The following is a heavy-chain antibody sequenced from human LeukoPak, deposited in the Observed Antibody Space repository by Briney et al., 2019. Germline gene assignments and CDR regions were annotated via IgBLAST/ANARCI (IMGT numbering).Heavy chain of an antibody. D-gene: IGHD3-22*01. CDR3: ARARVTMIVVADLRI. J-gene: IGHJ4*02. Sequence: ASVKVSCKASGYTFTGYYMHWVRQAPGQGLEWMGWINPNSGGTNYAQKFQGRVTMTRDTSLSTAYMELSRLRSDDTAVYDCARARVTMIVVADLRIWGQGTLVTVSS. CDR1: GYTFTGYY. CDR2: INPNSGGT. V-gene: IGHV1-2*02.